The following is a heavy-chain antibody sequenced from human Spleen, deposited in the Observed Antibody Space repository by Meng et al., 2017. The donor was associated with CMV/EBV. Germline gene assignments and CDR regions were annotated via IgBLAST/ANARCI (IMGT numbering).Heavy chain of an antibody. Sequence: SGFTFSNVWMNWVRQAPGKGLEWVSGISGGGADTYYADSIKGRFTISRDNSEKTLYLQMNSLRDEDSGTYYCASRGDHQLPTDFYFESWGQGTLVTVSS. CDR3: ASRGDHQLPTDFYFES. D-gene: IGHD2-2*01. V-gene: IGHV3-23*01. CDR2: ISGGGADT. J-gene: IGHJ4*02. CDR1: GFTFSNVW.